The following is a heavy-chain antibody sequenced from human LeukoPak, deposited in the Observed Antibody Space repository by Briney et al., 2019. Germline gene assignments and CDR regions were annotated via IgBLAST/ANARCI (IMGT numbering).Heavy chain of an antibody. CDR1: GGSISSYY. V-gene: IGHV4-59*12. D-gene: IGHD2-2*01. J-gene: IGHJ5*02. CDR3: ARVAVKDIVVVPAAMNWFDP. CDR2: IYHSGST. Sequence: SETLSLTCTVSGGSISSYYWSWIRQPPGKGLEWIGEIYHSGSTNYNPSLKSRVTISVDKSKNQFSLKLSSVTAADTAVYYCARVAVKDIVVVPAAMNWFDPWGQGTLVTVSS.